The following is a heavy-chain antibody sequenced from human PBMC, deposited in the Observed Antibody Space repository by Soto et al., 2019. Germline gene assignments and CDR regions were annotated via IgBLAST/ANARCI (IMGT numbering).Heavy chain of an antibody. CDR2: ILYDGSNK. CDR1: GFTFSNYG. J-gene: IGHJ6*02. D-gene: IGHD1-1*01. Sequence: GGSLRLSCAASGFTFSNYGMHWVRQTPGKGLEWVALILYDGSNKYYADSVKGRFTISRDSSMNTLYLQVSSLRAEDTAVYYCAKSRDAYNFYFYYGMDVWGQGTSVTVS. CDR3: AKSRDAYNFYFYYGMDV. V-gene: IGHV3-30*18.